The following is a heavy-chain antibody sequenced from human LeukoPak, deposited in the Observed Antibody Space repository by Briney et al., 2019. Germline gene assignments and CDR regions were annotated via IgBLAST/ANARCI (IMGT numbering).Heavy chain of an antibody. V-gene: IGHV4-59*08. D-gene: IGHD1-26*01. Sequence: SETLSLTCAVSGGSISSYYWTWIRQPPGKGLEWIGYLYYSGSTNYNPSLKSRVTISVATSKNQFSLKLSSVTAADTAVYYCARHGAFYYFDYWGQGTLVTVSS. CDR1: GGSISSYY. CDR2: LYYSGST. J-gene: IGHJ4*02. CDR3: ARHGAFYYFDY.